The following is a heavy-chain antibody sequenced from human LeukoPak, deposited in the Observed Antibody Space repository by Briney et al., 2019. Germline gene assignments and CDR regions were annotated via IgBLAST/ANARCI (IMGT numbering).Heavy chain of an antibody. Sequence: ASVKVSCKASGYTFTSYYMHWVRQAPGQGLEWMGIINPSGGSTSYAQKFQGRVTMTRDTSTSTVYMELSSLRSEDTAVYYCARAYYYDSSGYSDYFDSWGQGTLVTASS. J-gene: IGHJ4*02. CDR1: GYTFTSYY. CDR3: ARAYYYDSSGYSDYFDS. D-gene: IGHD3-22*01. V-gene: IGHV1-46*01. CDR2: INPSGGST.